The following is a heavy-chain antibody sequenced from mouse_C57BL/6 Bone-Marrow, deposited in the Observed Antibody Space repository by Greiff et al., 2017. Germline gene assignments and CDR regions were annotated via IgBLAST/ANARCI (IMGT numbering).Heavy chain of an antibody. J-gene: IGHJ2*01. Sequence: EVQRVESGGDLVKPGGSLKLSCAASGFTFSSYGMSWVRQTPDKRLEWVATISSGGSYTYYPDSVKGRFTISRDNAKKTLYLQMSSLKSEDTAMYYCARQGIYYGNYEDYWGQGTTLTVSS. CDR3: ARQGIYYGNYEDY. V-gene: IGHV5-6*01. CDR1: GFTFSSYG. CDR2: ISSGGSYT. D-gene: IGHD2-1*01.